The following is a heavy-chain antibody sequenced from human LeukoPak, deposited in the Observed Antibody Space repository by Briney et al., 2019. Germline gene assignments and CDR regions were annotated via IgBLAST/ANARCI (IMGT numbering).Heavy chain of an antibody. CDR1: GYTFTSYD. V-gene: IGHV1-69*05. D-gene: IGHD2-2*01. J-gene: IGHJ4*02. Sequence: VASVKVSCKASGYTFTSYDINWVRQATGQGLEWMGGIIPIFGTANYAQKFQGRVTITTDESTSTAYMELSSLRSDDTAVYYCARDGVTAALRDADYWGQGILVTVSS. CDR2: IIPIFGTA. CDR3: ARDGVTAALRDADY.